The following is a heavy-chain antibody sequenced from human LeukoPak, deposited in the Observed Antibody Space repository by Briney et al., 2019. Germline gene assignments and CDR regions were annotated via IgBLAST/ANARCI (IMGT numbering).Heavy chain of an antibody. D-gene: IGHD6-19*01. V-gene: IGHV3-74*01. Sequence: GGSLRLSCAASGFTFSSYWMHWVRQAPGKGLVWVSRINSDGSSTSYADSVKGRFTISRDNAKNTLYLQMNSLRAEDTAVCYCARESLYSSGREVYFQHWGQGTLVTVSS. CDR2: INSDGSST. CDR1: GFTFSSYW. CDR3: ARESLYSSGREVYFQH. J-gene: IGHJ1*01.